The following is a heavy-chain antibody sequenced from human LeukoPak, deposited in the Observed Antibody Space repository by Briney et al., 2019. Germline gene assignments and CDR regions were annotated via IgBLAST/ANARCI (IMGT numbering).Heavy chain of an antibody. V-gene: IGHV1-24*01. CDR1: GYTLTELS. J-gene: IGHJ6*02. Sequence: ASVKVSCKVSGYTLTELSMHWVRQAPGKGLEWMGGFDPEDGETIYAQKFQGRVTMTEDTSTDTAYMELSSLRSEDTAVYYCATVVPAAIYYYYGMDVWGQGTTVTVSS. CDR2: FDPEDGET. CDR3: ATVVPAAIYYYYGMDV. D-gene: IGHD2-2*02.